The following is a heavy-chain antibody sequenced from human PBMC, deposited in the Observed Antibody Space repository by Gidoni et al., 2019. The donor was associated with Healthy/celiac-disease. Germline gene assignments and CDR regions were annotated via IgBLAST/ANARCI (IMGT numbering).Heavy chain of an antibody. CDR2: IYYSGST. Sequence: QVQLQESGPGLVKPSETLSLTCTVSGGSISSSYWSWIRQPPGKGLEWIGYIYYSGSTNYNPSLKSRVTISVDTSKNQFSLKLSSVTAADTAVYYCARGRGVVVPAASNYYYMDVWGKGTTVTVSS. J-gene: IGHJ6*03. V-gene: IGHV4-59*01. CDR1: GGSISSSY. CDR3: ARGRGVVVPAASNYYYMDV. D-gene: IGHD2-2*01.